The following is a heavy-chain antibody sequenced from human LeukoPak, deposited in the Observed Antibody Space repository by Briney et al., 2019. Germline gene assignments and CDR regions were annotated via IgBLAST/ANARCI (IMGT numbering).Heavy chain of an antibody. CDR2: IYYTGGT. J-gene: IGHJ5*02. CDR3: ATDSLYATTWFDP. CDR1: GGSITTSY. V-gene: IGHV4-59*01. D-gene: IGHD2-2*01. Sequence: SEPLSLTCTVSGGSITTSYWNWIRQSPEKGLEWIGYIYYTGGTTYNPSLNSRVTISIDTSRNQCSLKVRSVTAADTAIYYCATDSLYATTWFDPWGQGALVTVSS.